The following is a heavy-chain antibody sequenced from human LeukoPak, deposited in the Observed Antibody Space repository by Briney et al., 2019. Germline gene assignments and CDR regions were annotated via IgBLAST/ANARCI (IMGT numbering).Heavy chain of an antibody. Sequence: PSETLSLTCTVSGGSISSSSYYWGWIRQPPGKGLEWIGSIYYSGSTYYNPSLKSRVTISVDTSKNQFSLKLSSVTAADTAVYYCARCGYGGNPNFDYWGQGTLVTVSS. CDR3: ARCGYGGNPNFDY. CDR2: IYYSGST. D-gene: IGHD4-23*01. CDR1: GGSISSSSYY. V-gene: IGHV4-39*01. J-gene: IGHJ4*02.